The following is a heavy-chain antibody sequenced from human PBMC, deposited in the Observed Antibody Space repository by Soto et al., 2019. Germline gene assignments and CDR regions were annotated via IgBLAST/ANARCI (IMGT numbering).Heavy chain of an antibody. J-gene: IGHJ4*02. CDR1: GYTFTSYY. CDR2: INPSGGST. CDR3: ARNEPTYYYGSGSYPFDY. Sequence: ASVKVSCKASGYTFTSYYMHWVRQAPGQGLEWMGIINPSGGSTSYAQKFQSRVTMTRDTSTSTVYMELSSLRSEDTAVYYCARNEPTYYYGSGSYPFDYWGQGTLVTVSS. V-gene: IGHV1-46*01. D-gene: IGHD3-10*01.